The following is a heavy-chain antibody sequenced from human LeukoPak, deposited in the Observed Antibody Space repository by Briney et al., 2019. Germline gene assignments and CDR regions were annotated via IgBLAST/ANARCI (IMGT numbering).Heavy chain of an antibody. Sequence: SETLSLTCTVSGGSISSYHWSWIRQPPGKGLEWIGYIYYSGSTNYNPSLRSRVTISVDTSKNQFSLKLSSVTAADTAVYYCGRFGELGLWAFDIWGQGTMVTVSS. CDR2: IYYSGST. CDR1: GGSISSYH. J-gene: IGHJ3*02. D-gene: IGHD3-10*01. CDR3: GRFGELGLWAFDI. V-gene: IGHV4-59*01.